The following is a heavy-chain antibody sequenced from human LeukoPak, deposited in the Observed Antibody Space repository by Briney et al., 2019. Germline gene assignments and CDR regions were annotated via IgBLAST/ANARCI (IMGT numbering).Heavy chain of an antibody. CDR1: GFTLSTYW. CDR3: ARDPSRGYNYGYGDY. D-gene: IGHD5-18*01. J-gene: IGHJ4*02. V-gene: IGHV3-7*01. Sequence: GGSLRLSCAASGFTLSTYWMSWVRQAPGKGLEWVAHIKQDQSEKYYVDSVKGRFTIARDNAKNSPYLQMNSLRAEDTAVYYCARDPSRGYNYGYGDYWGQGTLVIVSS. CDR2: IKQDQSEK.